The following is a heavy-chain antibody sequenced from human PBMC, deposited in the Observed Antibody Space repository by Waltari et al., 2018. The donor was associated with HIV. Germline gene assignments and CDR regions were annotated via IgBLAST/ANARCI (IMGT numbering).Heavy chain of an antibody. CDR2: IWYDGSQK. D-gene: IGHD2-2*01. J-gene: IGHJ4*02. Sequence: QVQLVESGGGVVQPGRSLRLSCAASGFRLSSYGVHWVRQAPGKGLEWVAVIWYDGSQKYYADSVKGRFTISRDNSKNMLYLQVNSLKAEDAALYYCAKGFCSSSNCYALDYWGQGTLVTVSS. CDR1: GFRLSSYG. V-gene: IGHV3-30*18. CDR3: AKGFCSSSNCYALDY.